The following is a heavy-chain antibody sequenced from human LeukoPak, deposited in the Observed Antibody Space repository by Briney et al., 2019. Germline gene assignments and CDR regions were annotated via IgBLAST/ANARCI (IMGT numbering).Heavy chain of an antibody. Sequence: PGGSLRLSCAASGFTFSDYYMSWIRQAPGKGLEGVSYISSSGSTIYYADSVKGRFTISRDNAKNSLYLQMNSLRAEDTAVYYCARDSAHDYSNYIDYYYGMDVWGQGTTVTVSS. J-gene: IGHJ6*02. D-gene: IGHD4-11*01. CDR3: ARDSAHDYSNYIDYYYGMDV. CDR2: ISSSGSTI. CDR1: GFTFSDYY. V-gene: IGHV3-11*01.